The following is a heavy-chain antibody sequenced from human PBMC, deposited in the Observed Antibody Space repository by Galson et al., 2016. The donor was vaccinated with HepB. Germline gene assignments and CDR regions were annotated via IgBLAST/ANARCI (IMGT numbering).Heavy chain of an antibody. V-gene: IGHV3-15*01. CDR3: AKDRGVVPDYYFDH. Sequence: LRLSCAASGFDFADAWMTWVRQAPGKGLEWVGRIKRLTDPETTDYAPPVKGRFTISRDNYKNTLYLQMTSLRAEDTALYYCAKDRGVVPDYYFDHWGQATLVTVSS. CDR2: IKRLTDPETT. J-gene: IGHJ4*02. CDR1: GFDFADAW.